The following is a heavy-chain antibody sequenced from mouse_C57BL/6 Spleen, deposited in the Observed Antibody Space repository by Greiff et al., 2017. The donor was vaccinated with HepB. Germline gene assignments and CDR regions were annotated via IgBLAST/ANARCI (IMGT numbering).Heavy chain of an antibody. CDR1: GYSITSGYY. V-gene: IGHV3-6*01. Sequence: DVKLVESGPGLVKPSQSLSLTCSVTGYSITSGYYWNWIRQFPGNKLEWMGYISYDGSNNYNPSLKNRISITRDTSKNQFFLKLNSVTTEDTATYYCVRDHYYGSSYPYWGQGTLVTVSA. CDR3: VRDHYYGSSYPY. D-gene: IGHD1-1*01. CDR2: ISYDGSN. J-gene: IGHJ3*01.